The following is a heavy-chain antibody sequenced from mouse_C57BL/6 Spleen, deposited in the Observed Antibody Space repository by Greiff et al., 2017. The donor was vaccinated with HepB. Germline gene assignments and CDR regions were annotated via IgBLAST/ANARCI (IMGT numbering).Heavy chain of an antibody. Sequence: EVQLQESGGGLVKPGGSLKLSCAASGFTFSDYGMHWVRQAPEKGLEWVAYISSGSSTIYYADTVKGRFTISRDKAKNTLFLQMTSLRSEDTAMYYSASSSPCYFDYWGQGTTLTVSS. CDR2: ISSGSSTI. D-gene: IGHD1-1*01. CDR1: GFTFSDYG. V-gene: IGHV5-17*01. J-gene: IGHJ2*01. CDR3: ASSSPCYFDY.